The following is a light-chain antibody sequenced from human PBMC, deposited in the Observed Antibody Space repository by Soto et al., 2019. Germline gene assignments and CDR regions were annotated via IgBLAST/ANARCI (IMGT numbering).Light chain of an antibody. CDR1: QSVSSSY. Sequence: EIVLTQSPGTVSLSPGDRATLSCRASQSVSSSYLAWYQQTPGQAPRLLVYGASRRATGIPDRFSGSGSGTDFTLTISRLEPEDFAVYYCQQYGSLPRTFGQGTKVDI. CDR2: GAS. J-gene: IGKJ1*01. CDR3: QQYGSLPRT. V-gene: IGKV3-20*01.